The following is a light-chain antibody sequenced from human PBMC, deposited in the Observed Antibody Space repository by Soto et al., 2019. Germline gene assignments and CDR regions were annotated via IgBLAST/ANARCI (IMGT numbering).Light chain of an antibody. V-gene: IGKV1-9*01. Sequence: DIQLTQSPSFLSASVGDRVTSTCRASQGISSYLPWYQQKLGKAPKLLIYAASPFHSGGPSSFSGSGSGTEFTLTISSLQPEDFATYYCQQLNSYPLTFGGGTKVEIK. J-gene: IGKJ4*01. CDR2: AAS. CDR3: QQLNSYPLT. CDR1: QGISSY.